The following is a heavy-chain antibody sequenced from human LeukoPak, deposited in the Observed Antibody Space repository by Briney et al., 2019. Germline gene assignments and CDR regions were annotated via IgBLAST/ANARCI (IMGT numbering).Heavy chain of an antibody. CDR2: IYYSGST. Sequence: SETLSPTCTVSGGSISSYYWSWIRRPPGKGLEWIGYIYYSGSTNYNPSLKSRVTISVDTSKNQFSLKLSSVTAADTAVYYCARLRLGVGSAFDIWGQGTMVTVSS. V-gene: IGHV4-59*08. CDR3: ARLRLGVGSAFDI. J-gene: IGHJ3*02. D-gene: IGHD3-16*01. CDR1: GGSISSYY.